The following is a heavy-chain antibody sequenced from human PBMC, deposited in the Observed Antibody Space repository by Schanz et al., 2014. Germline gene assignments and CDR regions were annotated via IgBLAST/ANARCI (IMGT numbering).Heavy chain of an antibody. V-gene: IGHV4-59*12. CDR1: GGSIRSYF. J-gene: IGHJ3*02. CDR2: IYYSGSS. Sequence: QVQLQESGPGLLKPSETLSLTCTVSGGSIRSYFWSWIRQPPGKGLEWIGYIYYSGSSDYNPSLKSRVTISVDRSKNQFSLRLDSVTAADTAVYYCARDRGHGDLPGDIWGQGTMVTVSS. D-gene: IGHD4-17*01. CDR3: ARDRGHGDLPGDI.